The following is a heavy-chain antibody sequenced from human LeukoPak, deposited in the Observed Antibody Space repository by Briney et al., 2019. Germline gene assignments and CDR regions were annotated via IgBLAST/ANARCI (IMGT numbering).Heavy chain of an antibody. D-gene: IGHD1-14*01. CDR1: GYTFTSYG. J-gene: IGHJ6*03. CDR3: ARTGPRHYYYYYYMDV. Sequence: GASVKVSCKASGYTFTSYGISWVRQAPGQGLEWMGWISAYNGNTNYAQKLQGRVTMTTDTSTSTAYMELGSLRSDDTAVYYCARTGPRHYYYYYYMDVWGKGTTVTISS. CDR2: ISAYNGNT. V-gene: IGHV1-18*01.